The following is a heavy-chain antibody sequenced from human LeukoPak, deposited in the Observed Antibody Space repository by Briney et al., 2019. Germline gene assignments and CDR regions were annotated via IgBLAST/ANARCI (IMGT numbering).Heavy chain of an antibody. CDR2: IRYDGSNK. CDR3: AKGQGWEHSHYYYYMHV. V-gene: IGHV3-30*02. Sequence: GGSLRLSCAASGFSFSSYGMHWVRQAPGKGLEWVAFIRYDGSNKYYADSVKGRFTISRDNSKNTLYLRMNSLRAEDTAVYCCAKGQGWEHSHYYYYMHVWGKGTTVTIPS. J-gene: IGHJ6*03. D-gene: IGHD1-26*01. CDR1: GFSFSSYG.